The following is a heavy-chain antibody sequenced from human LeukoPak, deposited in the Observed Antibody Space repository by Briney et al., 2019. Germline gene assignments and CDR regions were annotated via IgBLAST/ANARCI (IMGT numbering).Heavy chain of an antibody. V-gene: IGHV1-3*01. J-gene: IGHJ5*02. CDR2: INAGNGNT. Sequence: ASVKVSCKASGYTFTSYAMHWVRQALGQRLEWMGWINAGNGNTKYSQKFQGRVTITRDTSASTAYMELSSLRSEDTAVYYCAREVATGWFDPWGQGILVTVSS. CDR1: GYTFTSYA. D-gene: IGHD5-12*01. CDR3: AREVATGWFDP.